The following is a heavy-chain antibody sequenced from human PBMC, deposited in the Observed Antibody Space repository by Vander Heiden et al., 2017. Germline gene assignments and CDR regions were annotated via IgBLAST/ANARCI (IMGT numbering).Heavy chain of an antibody. J-gene: IGHJ4*02. D-gene: IGHD3-10*01. CDR2: IYPGDSDT. V-gene: IGHV5-51*01. Sequence: EVQLVQSGAEVKKAGESLKISCQGSGYSFTNYWIGWGRQMPGKGLEWMGIIYPGDSDTRYSPSFQGQVTFLVDKSISTAYLQWSSLKAADTAMYYCARYGGSGDPEDFWGQGTLVTVSS. CDR3: ARYGGSGDPEDF. CDR1: GYSFTNYW.